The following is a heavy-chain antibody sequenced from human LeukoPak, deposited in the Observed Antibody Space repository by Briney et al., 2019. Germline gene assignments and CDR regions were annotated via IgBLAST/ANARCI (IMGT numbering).Heavy chain of an antibody. CDR1: GYTFTSYG. CDR3: ARDVGRWFGELLTLYYFDY. V-gene: IGHV1-18*01. CDR2: ISAYNGNT. D-gene: IGHD3-10*01. Sequence: ASVKVSCKASGYTFTSYGISWVRQAPGQGLEWMGGISAYNGNTHYAQKLQGRVTMTTDTSTSTAYMELRSLRSDDTAVYYCARDVGRWFGELLTLYYFDYWGQGTLVTVSS. J-gene: IGHJ4*02.